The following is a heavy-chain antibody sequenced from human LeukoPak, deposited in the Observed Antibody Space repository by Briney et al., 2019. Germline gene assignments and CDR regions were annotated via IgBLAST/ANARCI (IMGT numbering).Heavy chain of an antibody. D-gene: IGHD3-9*01. Sequence: TSSETLSLTCTVSGGSISSSSYYWGWIRQPPGKGLEWIGSIYYSGSTYYNPSLKSRVTISVDKSKNQFSLKLSSVTAADTAVYYCARTSRDKYYYYYMDVWGKGTTVTVSS. V-gene: IGHV4-39*07. CDR1: GGSISSSSYY. CDR3: ARTSRDKYYYYYMDV. J-gene: IGHJ6*03. CDR2: IYYSGST.